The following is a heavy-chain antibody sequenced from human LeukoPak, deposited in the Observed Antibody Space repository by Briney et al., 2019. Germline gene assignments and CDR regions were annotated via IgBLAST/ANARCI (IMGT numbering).Heavy chain of an antibody. CDR3: ARRGSGWYVDY. V-gene: IGHV5-51*01. J-gene: IGHJ4*02. D-gene: IGHD6-19*01. CDR2: IYPGDSDT. CDR1: GYTFTSYW. Sequence: GESLQISFKGSGYTFTSYWIGWVRQMPGKGLEWMGIIYPGDSDTRYSPSFQGQVSISVDKSISTAYLQWSSLKASDTAMYYCARRGSGWYVDYWGQGTLVTVSS.